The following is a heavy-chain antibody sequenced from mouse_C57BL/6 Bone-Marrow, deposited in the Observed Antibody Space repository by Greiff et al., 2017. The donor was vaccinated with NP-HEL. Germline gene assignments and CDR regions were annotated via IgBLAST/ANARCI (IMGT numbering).Heavy chain of an antibody. CDR3: AMDGSSPWYFDV. CDR1: GYTFTSYW. Sequence: QVQLKQPGAELVKPGASVKVSCKASGYTFTSYWMHWVKQRPGQGLEWIGRIHPSDSDTNYNQKFKGKATLTVDKSSSTAYMQLSSLTSEDSAVYYCAMDGSSPWYFDVWGTGTTVTVSS. V-gene: IGHV1-74*01. CDR2: IHPSDSDT. J-gene: IGHJ1*03. D-gene: IGHD1-1*01.